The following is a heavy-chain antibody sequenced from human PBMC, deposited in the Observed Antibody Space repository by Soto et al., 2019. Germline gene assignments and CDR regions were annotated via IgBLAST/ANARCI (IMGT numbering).Heavy chain of an antibody. V-gene: IGHV1-3*01. J-gene: IGHJ4*02. CDR3: ALQLVTGAIDGRFGY. D-gene: IGHD2-2*02. CDR1: GYTFTRYA. CDR2: INAGNGNT. Sequence: ASVKVSCKASGYTFTRYAMHWVRQAPGQRLEWMGWINAGNGNTKYSQKFQGRVTITRDTSASTAYMELSSLRSEDTAVYYCALQLVTGAIDGRFGYWGQGTLVTVSS.